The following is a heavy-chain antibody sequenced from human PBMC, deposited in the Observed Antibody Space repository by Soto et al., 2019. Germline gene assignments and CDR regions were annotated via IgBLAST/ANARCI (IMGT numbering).Heavy chain of an antibody. D-gene: IGHD2-8*01. CDR1: GDSFTNYA. J-gene: IGHJ5*02. Sequence: QVLLVQSGAEMKQPGSSVSVSCRASGDSFTNYAFTWVRQAPGQGPEWLGGIILALGTPHYSQRFQSRLTITAGESSSTVYMELGSLRLDDTAVYYCGRYCTNTKCRGGYYLDLWGQGTLLTVSS. CDR3: GRYCTNTKCRGGYYLDL. CDR2: IILALGTP. V-gene: IGHV1-69*01.